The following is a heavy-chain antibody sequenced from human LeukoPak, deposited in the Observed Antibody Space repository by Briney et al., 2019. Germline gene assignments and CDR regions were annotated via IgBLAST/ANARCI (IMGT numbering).Heavy chain of an antibody. V-gene: IGHV3-74*01. Sequence: GGSLRLSCAASGFTFSSYWMHWVRRAPGKGLVWVSRINSDGSSTSYADSVKGRFTISRDNAKNTLYLQMNSLRAEDTAVYYCARDPVVGAMNAHFHWFDPWGQGTLVTVSS. CDR2: INSDGSST. J-gene: IGHJ5*02. D-gene: IGHD1-26*01. CDR1: GFTFSSYW. CDR3: ARDPVVGAMNAHFHWFDP.